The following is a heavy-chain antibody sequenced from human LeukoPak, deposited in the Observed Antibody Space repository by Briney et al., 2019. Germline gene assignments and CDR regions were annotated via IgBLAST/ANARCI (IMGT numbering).Heavy chain of an antibody. J-gene: IGHJ3*02. D-gene: IGHD3-22*01. CDR1: GGSISSGSYY. CDR3: ARQITMIVEDAFDI. Sequence: TLSLTCTVSGGSISSGSYYWSWIRQPAGKGLEWIGRIYTSGSTNYNPSLKSRVTISVDTSKNQFSLNLSSVTAADTAVYYCARQITMIVEDAFDIWGQGTMVTVSS. V-gene: IGHV4-61*02. CDR2: IYTSGST.